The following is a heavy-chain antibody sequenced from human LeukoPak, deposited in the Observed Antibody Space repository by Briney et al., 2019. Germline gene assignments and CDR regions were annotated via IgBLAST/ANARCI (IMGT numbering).Heavy chain of an antibody. D-gene: IGHD5-18*01. CDR2: IYYSGST. CDR3: ARGPTAMVYYFDY. CDR1: GGSVSSGSYY. V-gene: IGHV4-61*01. J-gene: IGHJ4*02. Sequence: SETLSLTCTVSGGSVSSGSYYWSWIRQPPGKGLEWIGYIYYSGSTNYNPSLKSRVTISVDTSKNQFSLKLSSVTAADTAVYYCARGPTAMVYYFDYWGQGTLVTVSS.